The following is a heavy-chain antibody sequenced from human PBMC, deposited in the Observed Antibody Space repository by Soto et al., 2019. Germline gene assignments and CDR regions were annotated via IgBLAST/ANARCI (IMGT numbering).Heavy chain of an antibody. CDR1: GGTFSSYA. D-gene: IGHD3-9*01. Sequence: QVQLVQSGAEVKKPGSSVKVSCKASGGTFSSYAISWVRQAPGHGLEWMGGIIPIFGTANYAQKFQGRVTITADESTSTAYMELSSLRSKDTAVYYCARVNGDFDWLLSIDYLGQGTLVTVSS. J-gene: IGHJ4*02. CDR3: ARVNGDFDWLLSIDY. CDR2: IIPIFGTA. V-gene: IGHV1-69*12.